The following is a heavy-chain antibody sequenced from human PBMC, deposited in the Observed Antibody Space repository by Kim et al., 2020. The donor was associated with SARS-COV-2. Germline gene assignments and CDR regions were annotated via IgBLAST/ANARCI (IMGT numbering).Heavy chain of an antibody. CDR1: GGSISSYY. D-gene: IGHD3-22*01. J-gene: IGHJ3*02. CDR2: IYYSGST. CDR3: ARQNTYYYDSSGYYDAFDI. Sequence: SETLSLTCTVSGGSISSYYWSWIRQPPGKGLEWIGYIYYSGSTNYNPSLKSRVTISVDTSKNQFSLKLSSVTAADTAVYYCARQNTYYYDSSGYYDAFDIWGQGTMVTVSS. V-gene: IGHV4-59*08.